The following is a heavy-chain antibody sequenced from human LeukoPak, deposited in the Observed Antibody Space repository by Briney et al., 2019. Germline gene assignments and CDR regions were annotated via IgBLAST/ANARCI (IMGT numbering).Heavy chain of an antibody. D-gene: IGHD2-15*01. J-gene: IGHJ3*02. V-gene: IGHV4-59*01. CDR1: GGSISSYY. CDR3: ATGQHCSGNRCYSGTFDI. CDR2: INYSGTA. Sequence: PSETLSLTCTVSGGSISSYYWSWIRQPPGKGLEWIGYINYSGTANYNPSLKSRVTMSVDTSKNQFSLKLTSVTAADTAVYYCATGQHCSGNRCYSGTFDIWGQGTMVSVSS.